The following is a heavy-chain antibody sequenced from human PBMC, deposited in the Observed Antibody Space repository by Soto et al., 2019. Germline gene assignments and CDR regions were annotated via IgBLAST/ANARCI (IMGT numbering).Heavy chain of an antibody. V-gene: IGHV1-18*01. D-gene: IGHD6-19*01. CDR3: ARAYSSGLVAY. CDR1: GGTFSSYA. Sequence: ASVKVSCKASGGTFSSYAISWVRQAPGQGLEWMGGISANNGNTNYAQKIQGRVTMTTDTSTSTAYMELRSLRSDDTAVYYCARAYSSGLVAYWGQGTLVTVSS. CDR2: ISANNGNT. J-gene: IGHJ4*02.